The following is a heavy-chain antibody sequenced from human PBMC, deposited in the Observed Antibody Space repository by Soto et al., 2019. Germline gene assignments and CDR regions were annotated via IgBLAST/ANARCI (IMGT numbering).Heavy chain of an antibody. CDR1: GGSISSYY. J-gene: IGHJ5*02. V-gene: IGHV4-59*01. Sequence: SETLSLTCTVSGGSISSYYWSWIRQPPGKGLEWIGNIYYSGSTNYNPSLKSRVTISVDTPKNQLSLKLNSVTAADTAVYYCARVAADVASGLDPWGQGTLVTVSS. D-gene: IGHD2-15*01. CDR3: ARVAADVASGLDP. CDR2: IYYSGST.